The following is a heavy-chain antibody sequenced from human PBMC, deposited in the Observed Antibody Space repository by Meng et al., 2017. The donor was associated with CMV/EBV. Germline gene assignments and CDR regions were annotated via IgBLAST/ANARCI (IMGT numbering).Heavy chain of an antibody. CDR2: IYSGGST. CDR3: ARETTIGGMDV. V-gene: IGHV3-53*01. J-gene: IGHJ6*02. D-gene: IGHD1-14*01. Sequence: GGSLRLSCAASGFTVSSNYMSWVRQAPGKGLEQVSVIYSGGSTYYADSVKGRFTISRDNSKNTLYLQMNSLRAEDTAVYYCARETTIGGMDVWGQGTTVTVSS. CDR1: GFTVSSNY.